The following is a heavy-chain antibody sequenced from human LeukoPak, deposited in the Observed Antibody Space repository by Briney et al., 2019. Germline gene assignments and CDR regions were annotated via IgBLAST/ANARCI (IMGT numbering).Heavy chain of an antibody. D-gene: IGHD3-10*01. CDR2: ISGSGGNT. J-gene: IGHJ4*02. CDR1: GFTFSNYA. CDR3: AREALGGGGY. Sequence: PGGSLRLSCAASGFTFSNYAMSWVRQAPGKGLEGVSGISGSGGNTYYADSVKGRFTISRDNSKNTLYLQMNSLRAEDTAVYYCAREALGGGGYWGQGTLVTVSS. V-gene: IGHV3-23*01.